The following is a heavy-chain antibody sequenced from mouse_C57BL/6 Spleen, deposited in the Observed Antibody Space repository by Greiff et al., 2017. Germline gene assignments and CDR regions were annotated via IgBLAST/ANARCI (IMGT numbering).Heavy chain of an antibody. CDR2: ISSGGDYH. V-gene: IGHV5-9-1*02. J-gene: IGHJ1*03. Sequence: EVQRVESGEGLVKPGGSLKLSCAASGFTFSSYALSWFRQTPEKRLEWVAYISSGGDYHYYAATVKGRFTISRDNARNHLYLQMSSLMSEDTTMYYCTRGEPWYFDVWGTGTTVTVSS. CDR3: TRGEPWYFDV. CDR1: GFTFSSYA.